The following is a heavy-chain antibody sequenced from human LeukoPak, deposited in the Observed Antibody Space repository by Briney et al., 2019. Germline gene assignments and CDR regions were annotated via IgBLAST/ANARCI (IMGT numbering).Heavy chain of an antibody. V-gene: IGHV4-59*12. CDR3: ARDPVSRWYFDL. J-gene: IGHJ2*01. D-gene: IGHD3-16*02. CDR1: GGSITTYY. CDR2: IYYSGST. Sequence: SETLSLTCTVSGGSITTYYCSWIRQSPGKGLEWIGYIYYSGSTNYNPSLKSRVTISVDTSKNQFSLKLSSVTAADTAVYYCARDPVSRWYFDLWGRGTLVTVSS.